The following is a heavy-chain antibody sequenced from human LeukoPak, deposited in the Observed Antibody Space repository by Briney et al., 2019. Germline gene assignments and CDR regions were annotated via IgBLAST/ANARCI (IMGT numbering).Heavy chain of an antibody. D-gene: IGHD3-22*01. CDR1: GFTFSSYD. Sequence: PGGSLRLSCAASGFTFSSYDMSWVRQAPGKGLEWVSGISGSGRSTYYADSVKGRFTISRDNSKNMLYVQMNSQRAEDTAVYYCAKHHYYDSNAYSWFDPWGQGTLVTASS. CDR3: AKHHYYDSNAYSWFDP. CDR2: ISGSGRST. J-gene: IGHJ5*02. V-gene: IGHV3-23*01.